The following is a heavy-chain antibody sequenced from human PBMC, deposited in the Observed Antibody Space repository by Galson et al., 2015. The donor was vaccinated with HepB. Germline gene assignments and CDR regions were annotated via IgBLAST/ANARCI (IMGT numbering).Heavy chain of an antibody. CDR1: GFTFRSYA. CDR2: ISYDGSNK. J-gene: IGHJ4*02. Sequence: SLRLSCAASGFTFRSYAIHWVRQAPGKGLERVAVISYDGSNKYYADSVKGRFTISRDNSKNTLYLQMNSLRAEDTAVYYCAREYYDFWSGYYPVSFFDYWGQGTLVTVSS. V-gene: IGHV3-30*03. CDR3: AREYYDFWSGYYPVSFFDY. D-gene: IGHD3-3*01.